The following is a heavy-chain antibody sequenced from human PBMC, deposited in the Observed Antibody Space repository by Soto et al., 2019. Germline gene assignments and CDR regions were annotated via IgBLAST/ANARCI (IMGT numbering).Heavy chain of an antibody. CDR3: ARVPLDYSNSHYFDF. D-gene: IGHD6-6*01. CDR1: GGSVSSGSFY. CDR2: IYNNRSF. V-gene: IGHV4-61*01. J-gene: IGHJ4*02. Sequence: QVQLQESGPGLVKPSETLSLTCSVSGGSVSSGSFYWSWIRQPPGKGLEWIGFIYNNRSFNYNPSLKSRVTISVDTSKHQFSLKLNSVTAADTAVYYCARVPLDYSNSHYFDFWGQGALVTVSS.